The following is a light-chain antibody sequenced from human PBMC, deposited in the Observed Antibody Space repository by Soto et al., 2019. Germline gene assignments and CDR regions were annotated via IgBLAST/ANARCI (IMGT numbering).Light chain of an antibody. J-gene: IGKJ2*01. Sequence: EVVLTQSPGTLSVSPGERATLSCRASQSISTYLAWYQQKPGQAPRLLIYGASTRATGIPARFSGSGSGTAFTLTISSLQSEDFAAYYCQQYSNWYTFGQGTKLEIK. CDR2: GAS. CDR3: QQYSNWYT. V-gene: IGKV3-15*01. CDR1: QSISTY.